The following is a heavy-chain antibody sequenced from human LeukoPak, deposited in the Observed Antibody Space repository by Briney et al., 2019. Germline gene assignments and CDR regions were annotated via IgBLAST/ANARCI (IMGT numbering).Heavy chain of an antibody. CDR1: GGSISSYY. D-gene: IGHD5-24*01. CDR2: IYYSGST. CDR3: ARAPRDGYNYNYFDY. V-gene: IGHV4-59*01. J-gene: IGHJ4*02. Sequence: PSETLSLTCTVSGGSISSYYWSWIRQPPGKGLEWIGYIYYSGSTNYNPSLKSRVTISVDTSKNQFSLKLSSVTAADTAVYYCARAPRDGYNYNYFDYWGQGTLVTVSS.